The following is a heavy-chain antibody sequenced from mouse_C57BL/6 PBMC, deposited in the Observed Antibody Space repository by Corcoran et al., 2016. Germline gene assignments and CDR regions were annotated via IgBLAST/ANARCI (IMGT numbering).Heavy chain of an antibody. Sequence: QVQLKQSGAELVRPGASVKLSCKASGYTFTDYYINWVKQRPGQGLEWIARIYPGSGNTYYNEKFKGKATLTAEKSSSTAYMQLSSLTSEDSAVYFCARWAGKVFAYWGQGTLVTVSA. CDR2: IYPGSGNT. CDR1: GYTFTDYY. D-gene: IGHD3-3*01. J-gene: IGHJ3*01. V-gene: IGHV1-76*01. CDR3: ARWAGKVFAY.